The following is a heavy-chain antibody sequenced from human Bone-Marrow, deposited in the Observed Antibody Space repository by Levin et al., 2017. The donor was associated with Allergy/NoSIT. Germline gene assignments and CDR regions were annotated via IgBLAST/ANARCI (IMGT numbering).Heavy chain of an antibody. V-gene: IGHV1-2*02. Sequence: ASVKVSCKTSGYTFTAYYIHWVRQAPGQGLEWMGWINPYSGDTNYAQKFQGRVTMTRDTSISTAYMELSRLGSDDTAGYYCARWDSGLKYYFDYWGQGTLVTVS. CDR1: GYTFTAYY. CDR3: ARWDSGLKYYFDY. CDR2: INPYSGDT. J-gene: IGHJ4*02. D-gene: IGHD1-26*01.